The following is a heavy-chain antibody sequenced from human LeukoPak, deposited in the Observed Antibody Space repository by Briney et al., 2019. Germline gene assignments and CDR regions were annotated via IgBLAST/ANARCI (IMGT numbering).Heavy chain of an antibody. Sequence: GSLRLSCAASGLTFSSYAMHWVRQAPGKGLEWVAVISYDGSNKYYADSVKGRFTISRDNSKNTLYLQMNSLRAEDTAVYYCARDRNSGFDYWGQGTLVTVSS. J-gene: IGHJ4*02. D-gene: IGHD1-14*01. V-gene: IGHV3-30-3*01. CDR2: ISYDGSNK. CDR3: ARDRNSGFDY. CDR1: GLTFSSYA.